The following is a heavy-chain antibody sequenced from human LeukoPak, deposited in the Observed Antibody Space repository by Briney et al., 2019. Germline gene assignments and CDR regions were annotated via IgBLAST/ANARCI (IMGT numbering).Heavy chain of an antibody. CDR2: ISSSSSYI. CDR3: ARDYPEEWEPTN. D-gene: IGHD1-26*01. V-gene: IGHV3-21*01. CDR1: GFTFSSYS. J-gene: IGHJ4*02. Sequence: GGSLRLSCAASGFTFSSYSMNWVRQAPGKGLEWVSSISSSSSYIYYADSVKGRFTISRDNAKNSLYLQMNSLRAEDTAVYYCARDYPEEWEPTNWGQGTLVTVSS.